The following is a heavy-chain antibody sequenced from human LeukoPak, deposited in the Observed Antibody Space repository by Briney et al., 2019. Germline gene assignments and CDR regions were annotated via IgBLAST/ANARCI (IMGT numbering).Heavy chain of an antibody. CDR1: GFIFGEYA. V-gene: IGHV3-49*04. D-gene: IGHD2-8*01. J-gene: IGHJ5*02. Sequence: GRSLRLSCTASGFIFGEYAMSWVRQAPGKGLEWVGFIRSKAYGGTTEYAASVKGRFTISRDDSKSTAYLQMNSLKTEDTAVYYCTRAGYCSNGVCYNWFDPWGKGTLVTVSS. CDR2: IRSKAYGGTT. CDR3: TRAGYCSNGVCYNWFDP.